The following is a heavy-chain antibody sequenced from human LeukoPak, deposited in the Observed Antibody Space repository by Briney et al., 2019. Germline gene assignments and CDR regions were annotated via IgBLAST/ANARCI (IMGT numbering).Heavy chain of an antibody. V-gene: IGHV3-23*01. CDR1: GFTFSSYA. CDR2: ISGGGGST. CDR3: ARRRYNSAGNYFDY. D-gene: IGHD6-19*01. Sequence: GGSLRLSCAASGFTFSSYAMSWVRLAPGKGLEWVSGISGGGGSTYYADSVKGRFTISRDNSKNTLYLQMNSLRAEDTAVYYCARRRYNSAGNYFDYWGQGTLVTVSS. J-gene: IGHJ4*02.